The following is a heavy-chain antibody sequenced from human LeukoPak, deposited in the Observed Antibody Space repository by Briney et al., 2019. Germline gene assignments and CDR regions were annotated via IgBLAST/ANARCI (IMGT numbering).Heavy chain of an antibody. CDR1: GFTFSSYW. CDR3: ARGGGLDG. J-gene: IGHJ6*02. V-gene: IGHV3-20*04. CDR2: ISWNSGSI. Sequence: GGSLRLSCAASGFTFSSYWMSWVRQAPGKGLEWVSGISWNSGSIGYADSVKGRFTISRDNAKNSLYLQMSNLRAEDTAVYFCARGGGLDGWGQGATVTVSS. D-gene: IGHD3-16*01.